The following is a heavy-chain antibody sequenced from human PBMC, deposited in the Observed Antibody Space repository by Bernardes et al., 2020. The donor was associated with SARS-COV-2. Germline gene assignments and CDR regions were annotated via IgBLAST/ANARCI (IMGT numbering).Heavy chain of an antibody. CDR2: MNPNSGDT. CDR3: ARGLGSGSSNRGH. D-gene: IGHD3-22*01. Sequence: ASVKVSCKASGYTFTSYDINWVRQATGQGLEWMGWMNPNSGDTGYAQRFQGRVAMTRNTSIKTAYMELSSLKSEDTAIYYCARGLGSGSSNRGHWGQGTLVTVSS. V-gene: IGHV1-8*01. CDR1: GYTFTSYD. J-gene: IGHJ4*02.